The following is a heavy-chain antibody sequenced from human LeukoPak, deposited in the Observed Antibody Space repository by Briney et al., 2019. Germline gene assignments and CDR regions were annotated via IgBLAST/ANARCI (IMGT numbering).Heavy chain of an antibody. Sequence: ASVKVSCKASGYSFTVYYMHWVRQVPGQGLEWMGWINPSSGGTKFAQKFQGRVTMTRDKSIRTAYMELSRLTSDDTAVYYCASQGYYDSSGYLANFDYWGQGTLVTVSS. CDR1: GYSFTVYY. CDR3: ASQGYYDSSGYLANFDY. V-gene: IGHV1-2*02. J-gene: IGHJ4*02. CDR2: INPSSGGT. D-gene: IGHD3-22*01.